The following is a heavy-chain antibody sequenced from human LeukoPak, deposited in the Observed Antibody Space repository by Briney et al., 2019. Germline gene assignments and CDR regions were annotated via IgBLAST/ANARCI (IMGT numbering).Heavy chain of an antibody. J-gene: IGHJ5*02. CDR3: ARVSGWYWFDQ. CDR1: GYTFSSYA. CDR2: ISSDGRIT. Sequence: GGSLRLSCEGSGYTFSSYARHWVRQAPGKGLEYVAAISSDGRITYYANFVKGRFTISRDNSKNTLYLQMGSLRTEDMAVYYCARVSGWYWFDQWGQGTLVTVSS. V-gene: IGHV3-64*01. D-gene: IGHD6-19*01.